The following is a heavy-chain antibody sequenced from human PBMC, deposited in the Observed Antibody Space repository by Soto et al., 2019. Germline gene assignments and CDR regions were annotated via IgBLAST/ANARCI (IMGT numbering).Heavy chain of an antibody. J-gene: IGHJ6*02. V-gene: IGHV3-53*01. D-gene: IGHD2-8*01. CDR3: ARDWAKGYCNNGVCYTLAYYGMDV. Sequence: GGSLRLSCAASGFTVSSNYMSWVRQAPGKGLDWVAVIYSGGSTYDADSVKVRFNISRDNSKTTLYIQMNSLRAEDTAVYYCARDWAKGYCNNGVCYTLAYYGMDVWGQGTTVTVSS. CDR2: IYSGGST. CDR1: GFTVSSNY.